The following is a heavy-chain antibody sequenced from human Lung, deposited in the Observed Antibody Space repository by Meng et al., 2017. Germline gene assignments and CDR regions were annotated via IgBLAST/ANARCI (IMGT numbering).Heavy chain of an antibody. D-gene: IGHD4-11*01. Sequence: QGQIQQWGTGLLTPSGTLSLTSVVSGGSFSDYHWSWIRRPPGKGLDWIGEINHSRSTNYNPSLESRATISVDTPQNNLSLKLSSVIAAGSAVYYCERGPTTKAHDFDYWGQGTLVTVSS. CDR2: INHSRST. J-gene: IGHJ4*02. V-gene: IGHV4-34*01. CDR1: GGSFSDYH. CDR3: ERGPTTKAHDFDY.